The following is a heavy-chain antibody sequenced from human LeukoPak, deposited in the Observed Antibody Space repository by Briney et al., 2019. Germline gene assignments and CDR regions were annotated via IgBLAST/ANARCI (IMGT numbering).Heavy chain of an antibody. Sequence: KPSETLSLTCSVSGGSVSSYYWCWLRQPPGKGLEWIGYVYYTGSSNYNHSHKSRVTMFEDKSKNQFSLRLSSVTVADTAVYYCPRPPTLDIWGQGTMVTVSS. V-gene: IGHV4-59*08. CDR3: PRPPTLDI. J-gene: IGHJ3*02. CDR2: VYYTGSS. D-gene: IGHD1-1*01. CDR1: GGSVSSYY.